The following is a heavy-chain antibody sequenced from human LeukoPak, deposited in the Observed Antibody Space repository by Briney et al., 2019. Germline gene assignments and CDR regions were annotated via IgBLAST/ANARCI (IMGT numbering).Heavy chain of an antibody. D-gene: IGHD1-1*01. J-gene: IGHJ4*02. CDR2: IYSGGST. V-gene: IGHV3-53*01. Sequence: PGGSLRLSCAASGFTVSNNYMSWVRQAPGKGLEWVSVIYSGGSTYYADSVKGRFTISRDNSKNTLYLQMNSLRAEDTAVYYCARRLNINWSHDYWGQGTLVTVSS. CDR1: GFTVSNNY. CDR3: ARRLNINWSHDY.